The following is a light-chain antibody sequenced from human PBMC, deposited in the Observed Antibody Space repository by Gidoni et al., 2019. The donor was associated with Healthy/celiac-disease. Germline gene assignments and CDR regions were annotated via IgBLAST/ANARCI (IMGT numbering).Light chain of an antibody. CDR1: QSISSE. J-gene: IGKJ2*01. CDR3: QQSYSTPRST. V-gene: IGKV1-39*01. Sequence: DIQMTQSPSSLSASVGDRVTITCRASQSISSELNWYQQKPENAPKLLIYAASSLQSGVPSRFSGSGSGTDFTLIISSRQPEDFATYYCQQSYSTPRSTFGQGTKLEIK. CDR2: AAS.